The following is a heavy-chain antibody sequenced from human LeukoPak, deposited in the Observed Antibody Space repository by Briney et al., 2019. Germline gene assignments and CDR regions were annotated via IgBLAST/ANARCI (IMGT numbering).Heavy chain of an antibody. D-gene: IGHD2-21*01. CDR3: TTDFSIRPMVV. CDR2: IESKTDGGTT. CDR1: GFSFSDAW. J-gene: IGHJ6*03. Sequence: GGSLRLSCAASGFSFSDAWMSWVRQIPGKGLEWVGRIESKTDGGTTDYAAPVKGRFTISRDDSTNTLYLQMNSLKTEDTAVYYCTTDFSIRPMVVWGKGTTVTVSS. V-gene: IGHV3-15*04.